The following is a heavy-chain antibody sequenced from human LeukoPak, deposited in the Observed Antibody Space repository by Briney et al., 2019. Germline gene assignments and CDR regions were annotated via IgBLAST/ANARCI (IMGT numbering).Heavy chain of an antibody. CDR1: GYRFATYW. Sequence: GESLKVSCWGSGYRFATYWFAWARQMPGKGLECMGIIYPGDSDTRYSPSFQGQVTISADKSINTAYLQWSSLKASDTAIYYCARRGEAMDPFDYWGQGTLVTVSS. CDR2: IYPGDSDT. D-gene: IGHD5-18*01. J-gene: IGHJ4*02. V-gene: IGHV5-51*01. CDR3: ARRGEAMDPFDY.